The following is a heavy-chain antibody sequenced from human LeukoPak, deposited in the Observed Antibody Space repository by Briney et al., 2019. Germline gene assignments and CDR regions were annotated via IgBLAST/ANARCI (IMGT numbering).Heavy chain of an antibody. CDR2: IIPIFGTA. CDR3: ARDWLDCSGGSCYFVY. CDR1: GGTFSSYA. D-gene: IGHD2-15*01. Sequence: SVKVSCKASGGTFSSYAISWVRQAPGQGLEWMGGIIPIFGTANYAQKFQGRVTITADESTSTAYMELSSLRSEDTAVYYCARDWLDCSGGSCYFVYWGQGTLVTVSS. V-gene: IGHV1-69*13. J-gene: IGHJ4*02.